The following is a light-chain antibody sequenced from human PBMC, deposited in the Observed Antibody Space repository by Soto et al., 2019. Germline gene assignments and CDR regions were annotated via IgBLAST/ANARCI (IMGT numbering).Light chain of an antibody. V-gene: IGKV3-20*01. Sequence: IVLTQSPGTLSLSPGERATLSCRASQSVTTQSAWYQQKPGQAPRLIIHGASSRATGVPDRITGSGSGTDFTLSISRLEPEDFAVYYCQQYGGSTRTFGQGTKVEIK. J-gene: IGKJ1*01. CDR2: GAS. CDR3: QQYGGSTRT. CDR1: QSVTTQ.